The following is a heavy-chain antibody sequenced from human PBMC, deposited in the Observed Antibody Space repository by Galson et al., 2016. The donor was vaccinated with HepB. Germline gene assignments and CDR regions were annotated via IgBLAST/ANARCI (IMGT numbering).Heavy chain of an antibody. CDR3: ASSRYSSGWYWGWFDS. Sequence: LSLTCTVNGGSFRGHVWSWIRQAPGKGLGRIGETDDGGSVNYNPSLKNRLIITIVKSRNHLALKLSSVTAAYTAIYYCASSRYSSGWYWGWFDSWGQGTLVTVSS. D-gene: IGHD6-19*01. J-gene: IGHJ5*01. CDR2: TDDGGSV. V-gene: IGHV4-34*01. CDR1: GGSFRGHV.